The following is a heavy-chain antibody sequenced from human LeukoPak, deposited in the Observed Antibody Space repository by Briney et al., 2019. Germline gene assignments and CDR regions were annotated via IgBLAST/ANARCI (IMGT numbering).Heavy chain of an antibody. Sequence: ASVKVSXKASGYTFTSYGISWVRQAPGQGLEWMGWISAYNGNTNYAQKLQGRVTMTTDTSTSTAYMELRSLRSDDTAVYYCASHYGGNSEVDYWGQGTLVTVSS. CDR3: ASHYGGNSEVDY. CDR2: ISAYNGNT. D-gene: IGHD4-23*01. J-gene: IGHJ4*02. CDR1: GYTFTSYG. V-gene: IGHV1-18*01.